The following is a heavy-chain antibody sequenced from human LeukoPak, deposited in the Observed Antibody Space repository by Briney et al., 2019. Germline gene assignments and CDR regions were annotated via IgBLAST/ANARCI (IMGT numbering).Heavy chain of an antibody. J-gene: IGHJ4*02. CDR2: VYPGDSET. CDR1: GYSFTNYW. Sequence: GESLKISCKGSGYSFTNYWIGWVRQMPGKGLEWMGIVYPGDSETRYSPSFQGQVTISADKSINTAYLQWSSLKASDTATYYCARHPMFDYWGQGTLVTVSS. CDR3: ARHPMFDY. V-gene: IGHV5-51*01.